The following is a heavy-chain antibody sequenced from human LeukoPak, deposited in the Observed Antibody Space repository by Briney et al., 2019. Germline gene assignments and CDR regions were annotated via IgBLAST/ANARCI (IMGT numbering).Heavy chain of an antibody. V-gene: IGHV4-4*07. Sequence: SETLSLTCSVSGGSISFYYWSWIRQPAGKGLEWIGRIYTSGTTNYNPSLKSRVTMSVDTSKNQFSLKLSSVTAADTAVYYCARDREPRDAFDIWGQGTMVTVSS. D-gene: IGHD5-24*01. CDR1: GGSISFYY. CDR2: IYTSGTT. J-gene: IGHJ3*02. CDR3: ARDREPRDAFDI.